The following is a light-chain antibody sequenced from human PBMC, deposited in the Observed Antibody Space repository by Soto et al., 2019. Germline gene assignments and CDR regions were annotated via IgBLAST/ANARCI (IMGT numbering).Light chain of an antibody. Sequence: QSALTHPASVSGSPGQSITISCTGTSSDVGGYNYVSWYQQHPGKALKLMIYDVSNRPSGVSNRFSGSKSGNTASLTISGLQAEDEADYYCSSYTSSSLHVFGTGTKVTVL. CDR3: SSYTSSSLHV. CDR2: DVS. CDR1: SSDVGGYNY. V-gene: IGLV2-14*03. J-gene: IGLJ1*01.